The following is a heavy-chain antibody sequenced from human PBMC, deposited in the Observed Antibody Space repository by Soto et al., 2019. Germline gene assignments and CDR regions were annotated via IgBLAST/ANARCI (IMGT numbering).Heavy chain of an antibody. D-gene: IGHD3-22*01. CDR1: GGSISSYY. CDR3: ARLGDYYQAFDY. Sequence: SETLSLTCTVSGGSISSYYWSWIRQPPGKGLEWIGYIYYSGSTNYNPSLKSRVTVSVDTSKNQFSLNLSSVTAADTAAYYCARLGDYYQAFDYWGQGTLVTVSS. J-gene: IGHJ4*02. V-gene: IGHV4-59*08. CDR2: IYYSGST.